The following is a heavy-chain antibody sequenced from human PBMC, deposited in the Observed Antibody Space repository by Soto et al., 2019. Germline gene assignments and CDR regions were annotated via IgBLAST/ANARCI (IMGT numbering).Heavy chain of an antibody. J-gene: IGHJ2*01. Sequence: QVQLQQWGAGLLKPSETLSLTCVVDGGSFSAHYWSWIRQPPGKGLEWLGEINHRGTTNFHPSLKSRVTISVDTPKNQFSLKLSSVTAADTAVYYCARSLLQLPYWYFDLWGRGTLVSVSS. CDR1: GGSFSAHY. CDR2: INHRGTT. D-gene: IGHD2-15*01. V-gene: IGHV4-34*01. CDR3: ARSLLQLPYWYFDL.